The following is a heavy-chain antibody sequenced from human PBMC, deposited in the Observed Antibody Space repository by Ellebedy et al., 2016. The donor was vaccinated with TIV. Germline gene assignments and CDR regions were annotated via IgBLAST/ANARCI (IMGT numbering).Heavy chain of an antibody. V-gene: IGHV3-21*01. J-gene: IGHJ5*02. Sequence: GESLKISCAASGFTFSSYAMNWVRQAPGKGLEWVSSISSSSSYIYYADSVKGRFTISRDNAKNSLYLQMNSLRAEDTAVYYCARGYGSGSSGFDPWGQGTLVTVSS. D-gene: IGHD3-10*01. CDR3: ARGYGSGSSGFDP. CDR2: ISSSSSYI. CDR1: GFTFSSYA.